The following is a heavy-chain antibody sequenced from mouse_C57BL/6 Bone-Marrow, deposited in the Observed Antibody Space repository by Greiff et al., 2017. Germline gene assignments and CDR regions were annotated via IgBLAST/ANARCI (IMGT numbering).Heavy chain of an antibody. V-gene: IGHV1-5*01. CDR2: IYPGNSDT. CDR1: GYTFTSYW. Sequence: EVKLVESGTVLARPGASVKMSCKTSGYTFTSYWMHWVKQRPGQGLEWIGAIYPGNSDTSYNQKFKGKDKLTAVTSASTAYMELSSLTNEDAAVYYCTRSGGLRGWGQGTTLTGSS. D-gene: IGHD2-4*01. CDR3: TRSGGLRG. J-gene: IGHJ2*01.